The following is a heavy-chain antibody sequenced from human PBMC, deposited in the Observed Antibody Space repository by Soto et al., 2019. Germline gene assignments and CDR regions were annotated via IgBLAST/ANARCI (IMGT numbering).Heavy chain of an antibody. J-gene: IGHJ4*02. D-gene: IGHD6-19*01. CDR1: GGSITFNF. Sequence: QWQVQESGPGLVKPSETLSLTCTVSGGSITFNFWSWIRQPPGKGLEWIGYVFHPGNTDYNPSLKSRVTISVDTSKNRLSLKLDSVTAADTAVYYCARGSGWLDYWGQGTLVTVSS. CDR3: ARGSGWLDY. CDR2: VFHPGNT. V-gene: IGHV4-59*08.